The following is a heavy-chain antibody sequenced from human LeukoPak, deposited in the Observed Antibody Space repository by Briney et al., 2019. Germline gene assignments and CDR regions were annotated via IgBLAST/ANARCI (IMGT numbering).Heavy chain of an antibody. V-gene: IGHV4-59*01. J-gene: IGHJ4*02. CDR2: IYYSGST. D-gene: IGHD2-2*01. CDR3: ARGHCATTSCYSRY. CDR1: GGSIRSYY. Sequence: PSETLSLTCTVSGGSIRSYYWSWIRQPPGKGLEWIGYIYYSGSTNSNPSLKSRVTISVDTSKNQFSLKVSSVTAADTAVYYCARGHCATTSCYSRYWGQGTLVTVSS.